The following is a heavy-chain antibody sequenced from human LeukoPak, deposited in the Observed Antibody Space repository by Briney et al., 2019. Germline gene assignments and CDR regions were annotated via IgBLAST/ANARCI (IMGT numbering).Heavy chain of an antibody. CDR1: GGTFSNYA. CDR2: IIPILGVA. D-gene: IGHD7-27*01. Sequence: ASVKVSCKSSGGTFSNYAISWVRQAPGQGLEWMGRIIPILGVANYAQKFQGRVSITADKSTGTAYMELSSLRSEDTAVYFCARAPGNDAFDIWGQGTMVTVSS. J-gene: IGHJ3*02. V-gene: IGHV1-69*04. CDR3: ARAPGNDAFDI.